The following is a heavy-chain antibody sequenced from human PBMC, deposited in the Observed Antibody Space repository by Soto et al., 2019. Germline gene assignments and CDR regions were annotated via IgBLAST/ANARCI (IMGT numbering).Heavy chain of an antibody. V-gene: IGHV1-69*01. J-gene: IGHJ4*02. Sequence: QVQLVQSGAEVKKPGSSVKVSCKASGGTFSSYSINWVRQVPGQGLEWMGEIIPIFGTANYAQKFQGRVTITVDESTSTAYMELSSLRSEDTAVYYCARDGGRHSGGIDYWGQGTLVTVSS. CDR1: GGTFSSYS. CDR2: IIPIFGTA. D-gene: IGHD1-26*01. CDR3: ARDGGRHSGGIDY.